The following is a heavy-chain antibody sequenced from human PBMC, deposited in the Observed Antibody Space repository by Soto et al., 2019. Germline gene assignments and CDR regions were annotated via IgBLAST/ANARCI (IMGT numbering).Heavy chain of an antibody. CDR1: GYTFTSYG. V-gene: IGHV1-18*01. D-gene: IGHD6-25*01. Sequence: GASVKVSCKASGYTFTSYGISWVRQAPGQGLEWMGWISAYNGNTNYAQKLQGRVTMTTDTSTSTAYMELRSLRSDDTAVYYCACVLLFIAAALVWFDPSGQRSPVIVSA. CDR2: ISAYNGNT. CDR3: ACVLLFIAAALVWFDP. J-gene: IGHJ5*02.